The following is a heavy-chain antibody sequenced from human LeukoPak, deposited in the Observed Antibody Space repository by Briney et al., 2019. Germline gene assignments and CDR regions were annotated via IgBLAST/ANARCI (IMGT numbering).Heavy chain of an antibody. V-gene: IGHV4-38-2*02. J-gene: IGHJ6*03. D-gene: IGHD2-15*01. CDR3: AREDCSGGGCYFYYYYMDV. Sequence: PSETLSLTCGVSAYSISSGSYWGWIRRPPGKGLEGIGSIYHSGVTYYNASLKSRVTISVDTSRNQFSLKLSSVTAADTAVYYCAREDCSGGGCYFYYYYMDVWGKGATVIVSS. CDR2: IYHSGVT. CDR1: AYSISSGSY.